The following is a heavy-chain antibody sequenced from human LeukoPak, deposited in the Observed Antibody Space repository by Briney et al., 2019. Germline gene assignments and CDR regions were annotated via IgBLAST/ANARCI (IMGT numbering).Heavy chain of an antibody. J-gene: IGHJ4*02. CDR1: GFTFSSYG. D-gene: IGHD6-13*01. V-gene: IGHV3-30*18. CDR3: AKDRRSSSWFLLDY. Sequence: QPGRSLRLSCAASGFTFSSYGMHWVRQAPGKGLEWVAVISYDGSNKHYADSVKGRFTISRDNSKNTLYLQMNSLRAEDTAVYYCAKDRRSSSWFLLDYWGQGTLVTVSS. CDR2: ISYDGSNK.